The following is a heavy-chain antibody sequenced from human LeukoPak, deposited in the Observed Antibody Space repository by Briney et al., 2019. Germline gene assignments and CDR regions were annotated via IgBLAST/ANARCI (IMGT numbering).Heavy chain of an antibody. CDR3: AKERYSSGPYGGY. J-gene: IGHJ4*02. V-gene: IGHV3-30*02. CDR2: IRYDGSNK. D-gene: IGHD6-19*01. Sequence: GGSLRLSCAASGFTFSSYGMHWVRQAPGKGLEWVAFIRYDGSNKYYADSVKGRFTISRDNSKNTLYLQMNSLRAEDTAVYYCAKERYSSGPYGGYWGQGTLVTVSS. CDR1: GFTFSSYG.